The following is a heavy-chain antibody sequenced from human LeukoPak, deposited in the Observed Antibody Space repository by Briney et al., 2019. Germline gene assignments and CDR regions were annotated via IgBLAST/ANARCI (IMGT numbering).Heavy chain of an antibody. V-gene: IGHV4-39*01. CDR2: IYYSGST. D-gene: IGHD2-21*02. CDR3: ASTRPHIVVVTALDAFDI. J-gene: IGHJ3*02. Sequence: SETLSLTCTVSGGSISSSSYYWGWIRQPPGKGLEWIGSIYYSGSTYYNPSLKSRVTISVDTSKNQFSLKLSSVTAADTAVYYCASTRPHIVVVTALDAFDIWGQGTMVTVSS. CDR1: GGSISSSSYY.